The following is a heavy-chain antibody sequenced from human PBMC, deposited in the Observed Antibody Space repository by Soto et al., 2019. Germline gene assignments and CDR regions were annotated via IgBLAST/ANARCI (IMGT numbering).Heavy chain of an antibody. CDR2: IMPIFGAT. CDR3: ARDADLDY. J-gene: IGHJ4*02. Sequence: QVQLVQSGAEVKKPGSSVKVSCKASGGTFSSNPFTWMRQAPGRGLEWMGEIMPIFGATNYAQKFQDRVTSTADESTTTVYMELSSLRSADTAVYYCARDADLDYWGQGTLVNVSS. CDR1: GGTFSSNP. V-gene: IGHV1-69*01.